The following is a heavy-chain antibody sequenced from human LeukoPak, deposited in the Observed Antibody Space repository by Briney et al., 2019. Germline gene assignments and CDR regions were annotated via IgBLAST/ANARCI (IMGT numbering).Heavy chain of an antibody. D-gene: IGHD3-10*01. Sequence: PSETLSLTCTFSGGSISSYYWSWIRQPAGKGLEWIGRIHTSGSTNYNPSLKSRVTMSVDTSKNQFSLKLSSMTAADTAVYYCARDRYYYGSGSYYFDYWGQGTLVTVSS. V-gene: IGHV4-4*07. CDR1: GGSISSYY. CDR2: IHTSGST. J-gene: IGHJ4*02. CDR3: ARDRYYYGSGSYYFDY.